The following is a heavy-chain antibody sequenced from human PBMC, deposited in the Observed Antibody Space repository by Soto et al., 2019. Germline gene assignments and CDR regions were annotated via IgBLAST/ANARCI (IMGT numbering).Heavy chain of an antibody. V-gene: IGHV3-30*03. CDR3: ARRLGIRGYFDY. D-gene: IGHD7-27*01. CDR2: ISYDGSNK. Sequence: QVQLVESGGGVVQPGRSLRLSCAASGFTFSSYGMHWVRQAPGKGLEWVAVISYDGSNKYYADSVKGRFTISRDNSKNTLYLHMNSLRAEDTAVYYCARRLGIRGYFDYWGQGTLVTVSS. CDR1: GFTFSSYG. J-gene: IGHJ4*02.